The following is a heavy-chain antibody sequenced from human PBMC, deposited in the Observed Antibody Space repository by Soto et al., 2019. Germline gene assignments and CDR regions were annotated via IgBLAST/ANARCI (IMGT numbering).Heavy chain of an antibody. CDR2: ITPIYPTT. D-gene: IGHD5-18*01. J-gene: IGHJ4*02. Sequence: QVQLVQSGAEVRKPGSSVQVSCKASGGTFYTYTFSWVRQAPGQGLEWMGSITPIYPTTNYAEKFQGRLTVTADGSTSTAYMELSSQTSDDTAVYYCARIPRYSFPTSDDLDSWGQGTLVTVSS. CDR3: ARIPRYSFPTSDDLDS. CDR1: GGTFYTYT. V-gene: IGHV1-69*15.